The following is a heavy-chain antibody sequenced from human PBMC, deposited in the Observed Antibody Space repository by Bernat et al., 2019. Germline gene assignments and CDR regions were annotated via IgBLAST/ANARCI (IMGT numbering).Heavy chain of an antibody. CDR3: ARLMTTVTDYYGMDV. CDR1: GGSISSYY. J-gene: IGHJ6*02. Sequence: QVQLQESGPGLVKPSETLSLTCTVSGGSISSYYWSWIRQPPGKGLEWIGYIYYSGSTNYNPSLKSRVTIPVDTSKNQFSLKLSSVTAADTAVYYCARLMTTVTDYYGMDVWGQGTTVTVSS. CDR2: IYYSGST. D-gene: IGHD4-17*01. V-gene: IGHV4-59*08.